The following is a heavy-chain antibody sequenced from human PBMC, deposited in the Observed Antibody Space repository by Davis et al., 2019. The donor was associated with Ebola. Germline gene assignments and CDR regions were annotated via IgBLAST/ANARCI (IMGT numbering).Heavy chain of an antibody. V-gene: IGHV4-34*01. CDR3: ASMGMVNDYGDYWARTS. CDR2: INHSGST. D-gene: IGHD4-17*01. Sequence: PSETLSLTCAVYGGSFSGYYWSWIRQPPGKGLEWIGEINHSGSTNYNPSLKSRVTISVDTSKNQFSLKLSSVTAADTAVYYCASMGMVNDYGDYWARTSWGQGTLVTVSS. CDR1: GGSFSGYY. J-gene: IGHJ5*02.